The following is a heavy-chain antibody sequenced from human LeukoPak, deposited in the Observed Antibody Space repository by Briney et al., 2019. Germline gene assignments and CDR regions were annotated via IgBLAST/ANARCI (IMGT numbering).Heavy chain of an antibody. D-gene: IGHD6-19*01. V-gene: IGHV3-33*01. Sequence: GGSLRLSCAASGFTFSSYGMHWVRQAPGKGLEWVAVIWYDGSNKYYADSVKGRFTISRDNSKNTLYLQMNSLRAEDTAVYYCARDEIAVAGTHFGYWGQGTLVTVSS. J-gene: IGHJ4*02. CDR2: IWYDGSNK. CDR1: GFTFSSYG. CDR3: ARDEIAVAGTHFGY.